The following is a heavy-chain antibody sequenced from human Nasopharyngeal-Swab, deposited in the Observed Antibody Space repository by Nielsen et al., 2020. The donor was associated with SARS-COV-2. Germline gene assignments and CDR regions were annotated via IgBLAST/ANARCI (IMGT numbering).Heavy chain of an antibody. D-gene: IGHD2-15*01. CDR3: AKDYIRRGSN. CDR1: GFTFSSYA. J-gene: IGHJ4*02. V-gene: IGHV3-23*01. CDR2: ISGGTGGT. Sequence: GGSLRFSCAASGFTFSSYAMSWVRQAPGKGLEWVSAISGGTGGTFYADSVKGRFTISRDNSKNTLFLQMNSLRAEDTAVYYCAKDYIRRGSNWGQGTLVTVSS.